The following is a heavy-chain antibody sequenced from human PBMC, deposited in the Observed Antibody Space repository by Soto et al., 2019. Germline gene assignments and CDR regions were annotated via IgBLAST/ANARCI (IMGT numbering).Heavy chain of an antibody. CDR3: ARDRGTDES. CDR2: SYHTGIT. V-gene: IGHV4-61*01. J-gene: IGHJ5*02. CDR1: GVSVSSGSYY. Sequence: SETLSLSCSVSGVSVSSGSYYLSWIRHPPGKGLEWIGYSYHTGITKYNPALRSRVTISVDTPKNQFYLHLKSVTAADTAVYYCARDRGTDESWGQGNLVTVS.